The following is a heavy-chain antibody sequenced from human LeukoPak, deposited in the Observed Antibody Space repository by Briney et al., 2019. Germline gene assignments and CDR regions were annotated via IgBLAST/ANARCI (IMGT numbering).Heavy chain of an antibody. CDR2: IYTSGST. D-gene: IGHD3-10*01. Sequence: SETLSLTCTVSGGSISSYYWSWIRQPPGKGLEWIGRIYTSGSTNYNPSLKSRVTISVDTSKNQFSLKLSSVTAADTAVYYCAGSVLLWPPELSYYYMDVWGKGTTVTISS. V-gene: IGHV4-4*08. CDR1: GGSISSYY. CDR3: AGSVLLWPPELSYYYMDV. J-gene: IGHJ6*03.